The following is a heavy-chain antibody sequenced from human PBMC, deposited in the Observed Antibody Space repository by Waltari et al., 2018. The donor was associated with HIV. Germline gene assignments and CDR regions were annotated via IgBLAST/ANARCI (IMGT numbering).Heavy chain of an antibody. CDR1: GFTISDNY. V-gene: IGHV3-53*01. D-gene: IGHD1-26*01. J-gene: IGHJ6*02. Sequence: EVQLVESGGGLIEPGGSLRLSCAASGFTISDNYMSWVRQAPGKGLEWVSGIYSGGSTYYADSVKGRFTISRDNSKNTLSLHMNSLRAEDTAVYYCARDPRSSGYYGMDVWGQGATVTVSS. CDR2: IYSGGST. CDR3: ARDPRSSGYYGMDV.